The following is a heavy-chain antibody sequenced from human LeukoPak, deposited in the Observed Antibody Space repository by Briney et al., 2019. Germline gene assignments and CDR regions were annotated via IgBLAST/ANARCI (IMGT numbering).Heavy chain of an antibody. J-gene: IGHJ4*02. D-gene: IGHD3-22*01. CDR3: AREMGDYYDSTGTVDY. CDR1: GYTLTELS. V-gene: IGHV1-69*04. CDR2: IIPILGIA. Sequence: SVKVSCKVSGYTLTELSMHWVRQAPGQGLEWMGRIIPILGIANYAQKFQGRVTITADKSTSTAYMELSSLRSEDTAVYYCAREMGDYYDSTGTVDYWGQGTLVTVSS.